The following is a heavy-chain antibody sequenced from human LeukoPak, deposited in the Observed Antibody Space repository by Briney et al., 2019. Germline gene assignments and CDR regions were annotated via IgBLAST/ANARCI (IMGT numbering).Heavy chain of an antibody. D-gene: IGHD6-13*01. V-gene: IGHV3-23*01. Sequence: GGSLRLSCAASGFTFSSSAMNWVRQAPGKGLEWVSAFSATDGSAQYAESVEGRFTISRDNSKNTLFLQMNSLGAEDTAVYYCARAKIAAAGTGAFDVWGQGTLVTVSS. CDR3: ARAKIAAAGTGAFDV. CDR2: FSATDGSA. J-gene: IGHJ3*01. CDR1: GFTFSSSA.